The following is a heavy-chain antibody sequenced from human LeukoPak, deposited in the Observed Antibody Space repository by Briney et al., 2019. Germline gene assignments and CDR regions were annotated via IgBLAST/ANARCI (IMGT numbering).Heavy chain of an antibody. D-gene: IGHD2-2*01. J-gene: IGHJ3*02. Sequence: SETLSLTCTVSGGSISDYYWTWIRQPAGKGLEWIGRVYPSGSTNYNPSLKSRVTMSVDTSKNQFSLKLRSVTAADTAIYYCARDRGVVVPNAPAAFDIWGQGTMVTVSS. CDR2: VYPSGST. CDR3: ARDRGVVVPNAPAAFDI. CDR1: GGSISDYY. V-gene: IGHV4-4*07.